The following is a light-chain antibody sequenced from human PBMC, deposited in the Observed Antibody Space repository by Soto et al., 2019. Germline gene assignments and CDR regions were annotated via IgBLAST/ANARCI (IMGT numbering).Light chain of an antibody. CDR1: QSIDRW. J-gene: IGKJ4*01. CDR3: QQYNSYPLT. V-gene: IGKV1-5*01. CDR2: DVA. Sequence: DSQMTQSPSTLSASVGDRVTITCRSSQSIDRWLAWYQQRPGRAPKLLIYDVANLETGVPSRFSGSGSETEFTLTISSLQSDDFAIYYCQQYNSYPLTFGGGSKVEIK.